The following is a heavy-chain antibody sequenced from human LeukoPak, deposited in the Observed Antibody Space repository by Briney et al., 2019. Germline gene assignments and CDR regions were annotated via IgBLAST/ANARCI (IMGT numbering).Heavy chain of an antibody. J-gene: IGHJ4*02. D-gene: IGHD1-26*01. CDR2: ISSSGDTI. CDR1: GFTFSDYY. CDR3: AKERSYLLDY. Sequence: PGGSLRLSCAASGFTFSDYYMSWIRQAPGKGLEWVSYISSSGDTIYYADSVKGRFTISRDNSKNTLYLQMNSLRAEDTAVYYCAKERSYLLDYWGQGTLVTVSS. V-gene: IGHV3-11*04.